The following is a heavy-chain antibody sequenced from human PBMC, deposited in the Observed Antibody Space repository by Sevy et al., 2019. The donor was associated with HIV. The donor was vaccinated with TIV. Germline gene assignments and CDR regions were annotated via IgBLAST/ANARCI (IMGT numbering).Heavy chain of an antibody. CDR2: ISGSGYLT. CDR3: AKEGGGYYYDSSGLFDY. Sequence: GGSLRLSCAASGFTFSSYAMSWVRQAPGKGLEWVSAISGSGYLTYYTDSVKGRFTISRDNSKNTLYLQMNSLRAEDTAVNYCAKEGGGYYYDSSGLFDYWGQGTLVTVSS. CDR1: GFTFSSYA. J-gene: IGHJ4*02. V-gene: IGHV3-23*01. D-gene: IGHD3-22*01.